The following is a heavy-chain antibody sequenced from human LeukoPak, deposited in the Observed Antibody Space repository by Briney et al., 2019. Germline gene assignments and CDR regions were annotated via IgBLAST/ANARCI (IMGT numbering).Heavy chain of an antibody. CDR2: ISAYNGNT. V-gene: IGHV1-18*01. CDR3: ARGKTYQIFGVALDAFDI. Sequence: GASVKVSCKASGYTFTSYGISWVRQAPGQGLEWMGWISAYNGNTNYAQKLQGRVTMTTDTSTSTAYMELRSPRSDDTAVYYCARGKTYQIFGVALDAFDIWGQGTMVTVSS. J-gene: IGHJ3*02. CDR1: GYTFTSYG. D-gene: IGHD3-3*01.